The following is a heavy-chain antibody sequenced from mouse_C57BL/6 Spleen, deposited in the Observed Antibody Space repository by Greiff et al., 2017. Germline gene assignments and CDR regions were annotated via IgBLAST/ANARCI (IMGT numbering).Heavy chain of an antibody. CDR2: IDPETGGT. Sequence: QVQLQQSGAELVRPGASVTLSCKASGYTFTDYEMHWVKQTPVHGLEWIGAIDPETGGTAYNQKFKGKAILTADKSTSTAYMERRILTSEDSAVYYCTRGIFYYGNSLAYWGQGTLVTVSA. CDR1: GYTFTDYE. J-gene: IGHJ3*01. V-gene: IGHV1-15*01. CDR3: TRGIFYYGNSLAY. D-gene: IGHD2-1*01.